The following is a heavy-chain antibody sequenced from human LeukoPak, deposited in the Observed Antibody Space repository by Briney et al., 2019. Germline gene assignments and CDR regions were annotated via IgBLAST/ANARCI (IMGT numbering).Heavy chain of an antibody. CDR2: ISGSSSYI. CDR1: GFTFSSYS. V-gene: IGHV3-21*01. J-gene: IGHJ4*02. D-gene: IGHD3-3*01. Sequence: PGGSLRLSCAASGFTFSSYSMNWVRQAPGKGLEWVSSISGSSSYIYYADSVKGRFTISRDNAKNSLYLQMNSLRAEDTAVYYCARDGVIMPKNFDYWGQGTLVTVSS. CDR3: ARDGVIMPKNFDY.